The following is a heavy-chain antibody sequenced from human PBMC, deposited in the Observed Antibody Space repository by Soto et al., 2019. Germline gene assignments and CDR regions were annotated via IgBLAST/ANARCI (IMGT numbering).Heavy chain of an antibody. CDR2: ISWNSGSI. CDR3: AKDLGGGNYPYYYYGMDV. V-gene: IGHV3-9*01. CDR1: GFTFDDYA. Sequence: EVQLVESGGGLVQPGRSLRLSCAASGFTFDDYAMHWVRQAPGKGLEWVSGISWNSGSIGYADSVKGRFTISRDNAKNSLYLQMNSLRAEDTALYYCAKDLGGGNYPYYYYGMDVWGQGTTVTVSS. D-gene: IGHD1-7*01. J-gene: IGHJ6*02.